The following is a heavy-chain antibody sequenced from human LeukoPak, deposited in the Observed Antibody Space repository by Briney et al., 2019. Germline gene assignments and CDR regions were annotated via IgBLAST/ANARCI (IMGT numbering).Heavy chain of an antibody. V-gene: IGHV3-48*03. CDR1: GFTFSSYE. CDR2: ISSSGSTI. D-gene: IGHD2-21*02. Sequence: GGSLRLSCAASGFTFSSYEMNWVRQAPGKGMEWVSYISSSGSTIYYADSVKGRFTISRDNAKNSLYLQMNSLRAEDTAVYYCASGGCDSSFDYWGQGTLVTVSS. J-gene: IGHJ4*02. CDR3: ASGGCDSSFDY.